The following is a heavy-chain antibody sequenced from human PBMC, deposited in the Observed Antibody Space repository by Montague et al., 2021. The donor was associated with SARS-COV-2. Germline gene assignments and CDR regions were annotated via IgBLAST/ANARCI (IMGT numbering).Heavy chain of an antibody. J-gene: IGHJ6*02. CDR2: IYSSGST. CDR1: GGSIRSGSYY. Sequence: TLSLTCTVSGGSIRSGSYYWSWIRQLPGKGLEWIGRIYSSGSTNYNPSLKSRVTMSVDTSKNQFSLKLSSVTAADTAVYYCARDYGDYSYYYGLDVWGRGTTVTVSS. D-gene: IGHD4-17*01. V-gene: IGHV4-61*02. CDR3: ARDYGDYSYYYGLDV.